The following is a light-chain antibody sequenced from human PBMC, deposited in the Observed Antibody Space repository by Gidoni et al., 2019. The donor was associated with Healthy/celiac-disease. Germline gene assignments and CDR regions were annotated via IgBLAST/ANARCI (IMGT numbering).Light chain of an antibody. CDR2: DAS. CDR3: QQFNNYPIT. V-gene: IGKV1D-13*01. Sequence: AMQVARSPSSVSASVGDRVTITCRARQGISSALAWDQHKPWKAPKLLIYDASSLESGVPSRFSGSGSGTDFTLTISSLQPEDFATYYFQQFNNYPITFGQGTRLEIK. CDR1: QGISSA. J-gene: IGKJ5*01.